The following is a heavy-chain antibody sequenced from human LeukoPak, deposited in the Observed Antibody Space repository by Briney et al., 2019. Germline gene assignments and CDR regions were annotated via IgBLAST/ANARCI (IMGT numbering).Heavy chain of an antibody. CDR1: GGSISSGDYY. CDR3: ARDRMAKYYYDSSGYQ. CDR2: IYYSGST. V-gene: IGHV4-30-4*08. Sequence: SETLSLXCTVSGGSISSGDYYWSWSRQPPGKGPEWIGYIYYSGSTYYNPSLKSRVTISVDTSKNQFSLKLSSVTAADTAVYYCARDRMAKYYYDSSGYQWGQGTLVTVSS. D-gene: IGHD3-22*01. J-gene: IGHJ4*02.